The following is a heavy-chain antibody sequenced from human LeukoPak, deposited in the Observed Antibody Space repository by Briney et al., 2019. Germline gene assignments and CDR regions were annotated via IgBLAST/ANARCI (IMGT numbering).Heavy chain of an antibody. CDR2: IYYSGST. V-gene: IGHV4-59*08. Sequence: SETLFLTCTVSGGSISSYYWSWIRQPPGKGLEWIGYIYYSGSTNYNPSLKSRVTISVDTSKNQFSLKLSSVTAADTAVYYCARNPATIHTLMDVWGQGTTVTVSS. D-gene: IGHD3-3*01. J-gene: IGHJ6*02. CDR3: ARNPATIHTLMDV. CDR1: GGSISSYY.